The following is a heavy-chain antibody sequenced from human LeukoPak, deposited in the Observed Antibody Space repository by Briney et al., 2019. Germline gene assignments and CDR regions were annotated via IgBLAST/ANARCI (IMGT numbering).Heavy chain of an antibody. CDR1: GFTFDDYA. J-gene: IGHJ6*02. V-gene: IGHV3-9*01. CDR3: AKDMRSKSYYYYGMDV. D-gene: IGHD4-11*01. Sequence: GGSLRLSCAASGFTFDDYAMPWVRQAPGKGLEWVSGISWNSGSIGYADSVKGRFTISRDNAKNSLYLQMNSLRAEDTALYYCAKDMRSKSYYYYGMDVWGQGTTVTVSS. CDR2: ISWNSGSI.